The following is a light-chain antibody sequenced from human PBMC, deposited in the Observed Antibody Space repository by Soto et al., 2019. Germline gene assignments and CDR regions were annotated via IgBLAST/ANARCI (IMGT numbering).Light chain of an antibody. CDR3: CSYAGSSTYYV. J-gene: IGLJ1*01. CDR2: EGS. V-gene: IGLV2-23*01. Sequence: QSALTQPASVSGSPGQSITISCTGTSSDVGSYNLVSWYQQHPGKAPKLLIFEGSKRPSGVSNRFSGSKSGNTASLTISALQAEDEADYYCCSYAGSSTYYVFATGTKLTVL. CDR1: SSDVGSYNL.